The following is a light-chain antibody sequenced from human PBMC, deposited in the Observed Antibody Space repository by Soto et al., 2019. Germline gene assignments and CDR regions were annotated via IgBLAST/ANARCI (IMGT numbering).Light chain of an antibody. CDR1: QGITNH. CDR3: QNYDSAPIT. J-gene: IGKJ5*01. CDR2: AAS. Sequence: DIQMTQSPSPLSASVGNRVSISCRASQGITNHLAWYQQKPGKAPKVLIYAASTLQPGVPSRFSGSGSGTDFTLSINSLQPDDFATYYGQNYDSAPITFGQGTRLEIK. V-gene: IGKV1-27*01.